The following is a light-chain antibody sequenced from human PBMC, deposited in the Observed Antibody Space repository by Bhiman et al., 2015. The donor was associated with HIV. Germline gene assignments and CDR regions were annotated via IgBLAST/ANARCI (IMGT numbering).Light chain of an antibody. CDR2: EVS. J-gene: IGLJ2*01. CDR1: SGGFGDYNY. V-gene: IGLV2-8*01. Sequence: QSALTQPRSVSGSPGQSVTISCSGGSGGFGDYNYVSWYQQHPGKAPKLMIYEVSKRPSGVPDRFSGSKSGNTASLTVSGLQAEDEADYYCSSYGGSNNVVFGGGTKLTVL. CDR3: SSYGGSNNVV.